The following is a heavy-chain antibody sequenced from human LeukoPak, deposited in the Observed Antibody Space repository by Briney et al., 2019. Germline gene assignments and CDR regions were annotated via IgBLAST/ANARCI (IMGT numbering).Heavy chain of an antibody. CDR3: ARGYYYDSSGYYQYYFDY. CDR2: ISHNGRNQ. J-gene: IGHJ4*02. V-gene: IGHV3-30*04. Sequence: PGGSLRLSCAASGITFSSYVVHWVRQAPDKGLEWVALISHNGRNQYYADSVRGRFTISRDNSKNTLYLQMSSLRAEDTAVYYCARGYYYDSSGYYQYYFDYWGQGTLVTVSS. CDR1: GITFSSYV. D-gene: IGHD3-22*01.